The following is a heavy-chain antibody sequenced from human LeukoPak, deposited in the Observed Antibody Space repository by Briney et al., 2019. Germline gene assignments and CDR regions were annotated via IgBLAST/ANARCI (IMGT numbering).Heavy chain of an antibody. CDR3: ARDRKPLGTHDY. V-gene: IGHV3-7*01. CDR2: INQDGGAE. CDR1: GFSFSDYW. Sequence: PGGSLRLSCAASGFSFSDYWMSWVRQAPGKGLEWVANINQDGGAEYYVDSVRGRFTISRDNGKNSVYLQMNSLGVEDTALYYCARDRKPLGTHDYWGQGTLVTVSS. J-gene: IGHJ4*02. D-gene: IGHD1-1*01.